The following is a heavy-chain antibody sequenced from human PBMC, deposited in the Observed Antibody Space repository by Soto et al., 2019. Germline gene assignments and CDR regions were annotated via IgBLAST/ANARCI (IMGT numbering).Heavy chain of an antibody. D-gene: IGHD2-21*02. J-gene: IGHJ4*02. Sequence: QVQLVESGGGVVQPGRSLRLSCAASGFTFSSYGMHWVRQAPGKGLAWVAVIWYDGSNKYYADSVKGRFTISRDNSENTLYLQMNSLRVEDTAVYYCASWSSGDYAFGYWGQGTLVAVSS. CDR2: IWYDGSNK. CDR1: GFTFSSYG. V-gene: IGHV3-33*01. CDR3: ASWSSGDYAFGY.